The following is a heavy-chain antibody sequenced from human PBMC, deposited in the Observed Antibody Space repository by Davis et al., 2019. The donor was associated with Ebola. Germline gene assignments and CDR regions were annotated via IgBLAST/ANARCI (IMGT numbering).Heavy chain of an antibody. CDR3: ARDLVVPAAPKSGMDV. J-gene: IGHJ6*02. V-gene: IGHV3-21*01. CDR2: ISSSSSYI. CDR1: GFTFSSYS. Sequence: PGGSLRLSCAASGFTFSSYSMNWVRQAPGKGLEWVSSISSSSSYIYYADSVKGRFTISRDNAKNSLYLQMNSLRAEDTAVYYCARDLVVPAAPKSGMDVWGQGTTVTVSS. D-gene: IGHD2-2*01.